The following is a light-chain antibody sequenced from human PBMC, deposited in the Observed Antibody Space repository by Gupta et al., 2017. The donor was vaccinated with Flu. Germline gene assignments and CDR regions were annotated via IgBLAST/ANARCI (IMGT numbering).Light chain of an antibody. CDR2: DIS. J-gene: IGKJ1*01. V-gene: IGKV3-11*01. CDR3: QQRSNWPT. CDR1: QSVSNS. Sequence: APVTLSMSPGERANRSGRASQSVSNSLAWYQQKPGQAPRLLIYDISHRATGVSARFSGSGYGTDFTLTISSLEPDDFAVYYCQQRSNWPTFGQGTKVEMK.